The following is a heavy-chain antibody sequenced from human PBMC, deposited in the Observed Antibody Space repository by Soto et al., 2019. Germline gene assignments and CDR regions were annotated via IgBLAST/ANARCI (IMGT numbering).Heavy chain of an antibody. J-gene: IGHJ6*02. Sequence: TGYLISRLLNTPRQGLGGMGWMNPNSGNTGYAQKFQGRVTMTRNTSISTAYMELSRLRSEDTAVYYCARGQPRDLGVFPTVYGAEDLGDGLDVWGHGSTVTVSS. CDR3: ARGQPRDLGVFPTVYGAEDLGDGLDV. CDR1: TGYL. V-gene: IGHV1-8*02. CDR2: MNPNSGNT. D-gene: IGHD2-8*01.